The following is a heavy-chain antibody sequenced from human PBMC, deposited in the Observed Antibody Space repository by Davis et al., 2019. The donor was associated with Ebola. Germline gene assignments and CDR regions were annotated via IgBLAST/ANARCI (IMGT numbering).Heavy chain of an antibody. CDR3: ARGTLLKLGPFDY. CDR2: INHSGST. J-gene: IGHJ4*02. CDR1: GGSFSGYY. V-gene: IGHV4-34*01. D-gene: IGHD1-7*01. Sequence: SQTLSLTCAVYGGSFSGYYWSWIRQPPGKGLEWIGEINHSGSTNYNPSLKSRVTISVDTSKNQFSLKLSSVTAADTAVYYCARGTLLKLGPFDYWGQGTLVTVSS.